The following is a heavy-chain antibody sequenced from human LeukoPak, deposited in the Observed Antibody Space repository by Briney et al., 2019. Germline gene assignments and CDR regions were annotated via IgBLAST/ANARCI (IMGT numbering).Heavy chain of an antibody. J-gene: IGHJ6*02. V-gene: IGHV3-23*01. CDR1: GFTFSSYT. CDR3: AKQIRYCSSTSCYPLDYYYYYGMDV. Sequence: PGGSLRLSCAASGFTFSSYTMSWVRQAPGKGLEWVSAISGSGGGTYYADSVKGRFTISRDNSKNTLYLQMNSLRAEDTAVYYCAKQIRYCSSTSCYPLDYYYYYGMDVWGQGTTVTVSS. CDR2: ISGSGGGT. D-gene: IGHD2-2*01.